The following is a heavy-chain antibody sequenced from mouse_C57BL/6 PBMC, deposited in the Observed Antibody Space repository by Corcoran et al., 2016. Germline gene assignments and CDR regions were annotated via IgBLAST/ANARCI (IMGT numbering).Heavy chain of an antibody. J-gene: IGHJ2*01. Sequence: QIQLVQSGPELKKPGETVKISCKASGYTFTTYGMSWVKQAPGKGLKWMVWINTYSGVPTYADDFKVRFAFSLETSASTAHLQIKNLKTEDTATYFGARLYYGSSFDYWVQGTTLTVSS. D-gene: IGHD1-1*01. V-gene: IGHV9-3*01. CDR1: GYTFTTYG. CDR3: ARLYYGSSFDY. CDR2: INTYSGVP.